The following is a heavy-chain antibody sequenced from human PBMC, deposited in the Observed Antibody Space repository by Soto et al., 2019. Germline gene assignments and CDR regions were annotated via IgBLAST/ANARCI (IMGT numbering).Heavy chain of an antibody. CDR2: IYYSGST. Sequence: PSETLSLTCTVSGGSISSGGYYWSWIRQHPGKGLEWIGYIYYSGSTYYNPSLKSRVTISVDTSKNQFSLKLSSVTAADTAVYYCARYDVDTAMVNDYWGQGTLVTVS. CDR3: ARYDVDTAMVNDY. D-gene: IGHD5-18*01. CDR1: GGSISSGGYY. J-gene: IGHJ4*02. V-gene: IGHV4-31*03.